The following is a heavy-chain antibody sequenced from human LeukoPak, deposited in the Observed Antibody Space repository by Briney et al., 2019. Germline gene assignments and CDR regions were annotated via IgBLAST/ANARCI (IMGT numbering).Heavy chain of an antibody. Sequence: GGSLRLSCAASGFTFSSYEMNWVRQAPGKGLEWVSYITSGSTIYYADSVKGRFTISRDNAKNSLYLQMNSLRAEDTAVYYCARGLALDCWGQGTLVTVSS. CDR2: ITSGSTI. CDR3: ARGLALDC. CDR1: GFTFSSYE. J-gene: IGHJ4*02. V-gene: IGHV3-48*03.